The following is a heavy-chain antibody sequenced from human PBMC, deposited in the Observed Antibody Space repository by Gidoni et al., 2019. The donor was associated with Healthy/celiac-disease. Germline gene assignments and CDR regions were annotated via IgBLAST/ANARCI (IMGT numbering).Heavy chain of an antibody. CDR3: ARRPRGYTYGYVDYFDY. J-gene: IGHJ4*02. V-gene: IGHV4-34*01. CDR1: GGSFSGYY. Sequence: QVQLQQWGAGLLKPSETLSLTCAVYGGSFSGYYWSWIRQPPGKGLEWIGEINHSGSTNYNPSLKSRVTISLDTSKNQFSLKLSSVTAADTAVYYCARRPRGYTYGYVDYFDYWGQGTLVTVSS. D-gene: IGHD5-18*01. CDR2: INHSGST.